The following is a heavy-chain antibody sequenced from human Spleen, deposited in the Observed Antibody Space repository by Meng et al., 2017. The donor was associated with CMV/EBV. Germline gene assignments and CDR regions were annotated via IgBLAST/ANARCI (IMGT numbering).Heavy chain of an antibody. J-gene: IGHJ3*02. D-gene: IGHD3-3*01. CDR1: GFTFDDYA. CDR3: ARDGDYDFWSDTGGSAFDI. CDR2: ISWNSGSI. V-gene: IGHV3-9*01. Sequence: SLKISCAASGFTFDDYAMHWVRQAPGKGLEWVSGISWNSGSIGYADSVKGRFTISRDNAKNSLYLQMNSLRADDTAVYSCARDGDYDFWSDTGGSAFDIWGQGTMVTVSS.